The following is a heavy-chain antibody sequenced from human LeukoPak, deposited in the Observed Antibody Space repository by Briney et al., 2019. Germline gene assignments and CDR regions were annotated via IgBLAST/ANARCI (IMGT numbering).Heavy chain of an antibody. Sequence: SETLSLTCTVSGGSITFSNYYWGWVRQPPGKGLECIGSIYYGGSTYSNPSLKSRVTISADTSKSRFSLSLSSVTAADTAVYFCARLHYYDSSGSFSQHCFDHWGQGILVTVSS. CDR2: IYYGGST. V-gene: IGHV4-39*01. CDR1: GGSITFSNYY. J-gene: IGHJ4*02. CDR3: ARLHYYDSSGSFSQHCFDH. D-gene: IGHD3-22*01.